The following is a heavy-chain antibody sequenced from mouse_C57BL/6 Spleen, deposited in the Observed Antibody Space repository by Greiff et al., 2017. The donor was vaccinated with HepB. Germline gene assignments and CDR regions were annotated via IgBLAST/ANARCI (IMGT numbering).Heavy chain of an antibody. V-gene: IGHV1-26*01. CDR3: ANYYGSSYWVAMDY. CDR1: GYTFTDYY. D-gene: IGHD1-1*01. Sequence: VQLQQSGPELVKPGASVKISCKASGYTFTDYYMNWVKQSHAKSLEWIGDINPNNGGTSYNQKFKGKATLTVDKSSSTAYLELLSLTSEDSAVYYCANYYGSSYWVAMDYWGQVTSVTVSS. CDR2: INPNNGGT. J-gene: IGHJ4*01.